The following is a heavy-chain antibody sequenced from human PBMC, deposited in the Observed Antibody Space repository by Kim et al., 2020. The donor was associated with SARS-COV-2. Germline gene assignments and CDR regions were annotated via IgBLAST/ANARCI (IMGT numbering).Heavy chain of an antibody. CDR3: AKSLPGTVVIDY. J-gene: IGHJ4*02. CDR1: GFTFSSYA. D-gene: IGHD4-17*01. CDR2: ISGSGGST. Sequence: GGSLRLSCAASGFTFSSYAMSWVRQAPGKGLEWVAAISGSGGSTYYADSVKGRFTISRDNSKNTLYLQMNSLRAEDTAVDYCAKSLPGTVVIDYWGQGTLVTVSS. V-gene: IGHV3-23*01.